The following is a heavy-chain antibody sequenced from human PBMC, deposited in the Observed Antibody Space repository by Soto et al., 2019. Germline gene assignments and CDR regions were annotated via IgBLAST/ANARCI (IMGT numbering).Heavy chain of an antibody. V-gene: IGHV3-23*01. J-gene: IGHJ3*02. CDR1: GFTFSSYS. CDR3: AKDPYYDSSGYPDAFDI. D-gene: IGHD3-22*01. Sequence: GGSLILSCAASGFTFSSYSMSWVRQAPGKGLEWVSAISGSGGSTYYADSVKGRFTISRDNSKNTLYLQMNSLRAEDTAVYYCAKDPYYDSSGYPDAFDIWGQGTMVTVSS. CDR2: ISGSGGST.